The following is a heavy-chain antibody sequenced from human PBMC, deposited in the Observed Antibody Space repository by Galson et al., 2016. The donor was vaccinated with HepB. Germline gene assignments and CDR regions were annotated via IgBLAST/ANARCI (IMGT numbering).Heavy chain of an antibody. J-gene: IGHJ4*02. D-gene: IGHD2-21*01. CDR2: ISGSGGST. CDR1: GFTFSISA. CDR3: AKGGLDKARIAFDY. V-gene: IGHV3-23*01. Sequence: SLRLSCAASGFTFSISAMSWVRQAPGKGLEWLSVISGSGGSTYYADSVKGRFTISRDNSKNTLYLQMNSLRAEDTAVYYCAKGGLDKARIAFDYWGQGTLVTVSS.